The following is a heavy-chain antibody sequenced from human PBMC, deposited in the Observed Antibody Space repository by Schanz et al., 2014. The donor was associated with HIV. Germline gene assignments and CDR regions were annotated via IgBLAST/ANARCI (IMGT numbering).Heavy chain of an antibody. J-gene: IGHJ6*02. V-gene: IGHV3-23*01. Sequence: EVQLLESGGGLVQPGGSLRLSCAASGLTFGSYAMSWVRQAPGKGLEWVSAISGGGGSTYYADSVKGRLTISRDNSKNTLFLQMNSLRAEDTAVYYCTKEVPPDVWGQGTTVTVSS. CDR1: GLTFGSYA. CDR3: TKEVPPDV. D-gene: IGHD1-1*01. CDR2: ISGGGGST.